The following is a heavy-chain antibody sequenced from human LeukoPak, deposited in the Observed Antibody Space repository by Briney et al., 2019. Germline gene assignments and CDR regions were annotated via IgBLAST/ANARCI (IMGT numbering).Heavy chain of an antibody. Sequence: GGSLRLSCVASGFIFSDYYMTWVRQAPRKGLVWVSSISYTRSTIYYADSVKGRFTISRDNAQNSLSLQMNSLTVEDAAVYYCARGRVAAAGTKWYFDLWGRGSLVTVSS. D-gene: IGHD6-13*01. CDR1: GFIFSDYY. J-gene: IGHJ2*01. CDR3: ARGRVAAAGTKWYFDL. V-gene: IGHV3-11*01. CDR2: ISYTRSTI.